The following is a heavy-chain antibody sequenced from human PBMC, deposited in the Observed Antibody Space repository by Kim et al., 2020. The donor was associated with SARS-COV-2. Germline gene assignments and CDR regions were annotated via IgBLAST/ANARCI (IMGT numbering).Heavy chain of an antibody. J-gene: IGHJ4*02. Sequence: GGSLRLSCAASGFTFDDYAMHWVRQAPGKGLEWVSLISGDGGSTYYADSVKGRFTISRDNSKNSLYLQMNSLRTEDTALYYCAKDPRITIFGVVGPYYFDYWGQGTLVTVSS. CDR3: AKDPRITIFGVVGPYYFDY. V-gene: IGHV3-43*02. CDR2: ISGDGGST. D-gene: IGHD3-3*01. CDR1: GFTFDDYA.